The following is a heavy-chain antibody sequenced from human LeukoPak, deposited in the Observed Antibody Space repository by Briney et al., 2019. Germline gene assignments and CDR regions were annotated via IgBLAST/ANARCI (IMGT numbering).Heavy chain of an antibody. CDR3: ARDLYSGSSRNYYYGMDV. J-gene: IGHJ6*02. Sequence: GRSLRLSCAASGFTFSNYAMHWVRQAPGKGLEWVAVISYDGSNKYYADSVKGRFTISRDNSKNTLYLQMNSLRAEDTAVYYCARDLYSGSSRNYYYGMDVWGQGTTVTVSS. V-gene: IGHV3-30-3*01. D-gene: IGHD1-26*01. CDR2: ISYDGSNK. CDR1: GFTFSNYA.